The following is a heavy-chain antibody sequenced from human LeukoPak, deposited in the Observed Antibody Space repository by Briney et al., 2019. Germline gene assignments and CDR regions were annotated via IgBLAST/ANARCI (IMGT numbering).Heavy chain of an antibody. CDR1: GYSFSSYW. D-gene: IGHD2-15*01. CDR2: IYPGDSDT. Sequence: GESLRISCTGSGYSFSSYWIGWVRQMPGKGLEWMGIIYPGDSDTKYSPSFQGQVTISADKSISTAYLQWSSLKASDTAMYYCARRYCSGGSCYYSFDYWGQGTLVTVSS. V-gene: IGHV5-51*01. CDR3: ARRYCSGGSCYYSFDY. J-gene: IGHJ4*02.